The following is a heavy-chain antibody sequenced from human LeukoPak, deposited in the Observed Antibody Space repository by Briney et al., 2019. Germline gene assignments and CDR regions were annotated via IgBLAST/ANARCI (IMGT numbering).Heavy chain of an antibody. CDR3: ANQRRDSRSSSFRYYFDY. Sequence: PGRSLRLSCAASGFTFDDYAMHWVRQAPGKGLEWVSGISWNSGSIGYADSVKGRFTISRDNAKNSLYLQMNSLRAEDTAIYYCANQRRDSRSSSFRYYFDYWGQGTLVTVSS. CDR1: GFTFDDYA. V-gene: IGHV3-9*01. D-gene: IGHD6-6*01. CDR2: ISWNSGSI. J-gene: IGHJ4*02.